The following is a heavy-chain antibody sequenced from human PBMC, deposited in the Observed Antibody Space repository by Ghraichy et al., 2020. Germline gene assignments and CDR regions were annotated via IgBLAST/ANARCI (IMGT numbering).Heavy chain of an antibody. CDR2: IRSKANSYAT. Sequence: GEPLNISCAASGFTFSGSAMHWVRQASGKGLEWVGRIRSKANSYATAYAASVKGRFTISRDDSKNTAYLQMNSLKTEDTAVYYCTRPDYSKGGYGMDVWGQGTTVTVSS. CDR3: TRPDYSKGGYGMDV. J-gene: IGHJ6*02. D-gene: IGHD4-11*01. CDR1: GFTFSGSA. V-gene: IGHV3-73*01.